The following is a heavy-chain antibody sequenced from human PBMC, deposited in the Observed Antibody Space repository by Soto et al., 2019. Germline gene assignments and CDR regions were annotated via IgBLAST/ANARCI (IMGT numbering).Heavy chain of an antibody. CDR3: ARHDEPYAFAL. CDR2: IYSGGST. V-gene: IGHV3-66*04. Sequence: EVQLVESGGGLVQPGGSLRLSCAASGFTVSSNYMSWVRQAPGKGLEWVSVIYSGGSTYYADSVKGRFTISRDNAKNTLYLQMNSLRAEDTAVYYCARHDEPYAFALWGQGTMVTVSS. J-gene: IGHJ3*01. CDR1: GFTVSSNY.